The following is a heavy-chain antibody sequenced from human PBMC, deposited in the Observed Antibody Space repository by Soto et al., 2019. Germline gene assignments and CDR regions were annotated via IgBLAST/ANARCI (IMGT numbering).Heavy chain of an antibody. CDR1: GFTFDDYA. D-gene: IGHD3-16*01. V-gene: IGHV3-9*01. Sequence: EVQLVESGGGLVQPGRSLRLSCAASGFTFDDYAMHWVRQAPGKGLEWVSGISWNSGSIGYADSVKGRFTISRDNAKNSLYLQMNSLRAEDTALYYCANASTLGGWGGMDVWGQGTTVTVSS. CDR3: ANASTLGGWGGMDV. J-gene: IGHJ6*02. CDR2: ISWNSGSI.